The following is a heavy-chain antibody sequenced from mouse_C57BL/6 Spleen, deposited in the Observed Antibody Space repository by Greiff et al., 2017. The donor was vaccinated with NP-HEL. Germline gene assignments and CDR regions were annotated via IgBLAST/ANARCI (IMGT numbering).Heavy chain of an antibody. J-gene: IGHJ2*01. CDR3: ALYGSSSFFDY. Sequence: EVQLQQSGAELVKPGASVKLSCTASGFNITDYYMHWVKQRTEQGLEWIGRIDPEDGETKYAPKFQGKATITADTSSNTAYLQLSSLTSEDTAVYYCALYGSSSFFDYWGQGTTLTVSS. CDR2: IDPEDGET. CDR1: GFNITDYY. D-gene: IGHD1-1*01. V-gene: IGHV14-2*01.